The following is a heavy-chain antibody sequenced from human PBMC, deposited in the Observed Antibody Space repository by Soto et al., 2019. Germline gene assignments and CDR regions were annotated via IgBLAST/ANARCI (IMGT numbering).Heavy chain of an antibody. CDR2: VNPNSGNT. D-gene: IGHD3-22*01. CDR3: ARGYYDTSGYYPIDF. V-gene: IGHV1-8*01. CDR1: GYTFTSSD. J-gene: IGHJ4*02. Sequence: ASVKVSCKASGYTFTSSDVMWVRQATGQGLEWMGWVNPNSGNTDSAQKFQGRVTMTWDTSIDTAYMELSSLRSEDTAVYYFARGYYDTSGYYPIDFWGQGTLVTVSS.